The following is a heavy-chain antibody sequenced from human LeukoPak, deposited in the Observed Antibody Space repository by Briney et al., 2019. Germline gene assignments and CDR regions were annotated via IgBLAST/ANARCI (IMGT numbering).Heavy chain of an antibody. CDR2: IYHSGST. Sequence: PSETLSLTCTVSGDSISSYYWSWIRQTPGKGLEWIGYIYHSGSTNYNPSLKSRVTISVDTSKNQFSLKLRSVTAADTAVYYCERGVPVGTTHFDYWVQGTLVTVSS. CDR3: ERGVPVGTTHFDY. D-gene: IGHD2-2*01. J-gene: IGHJ4*02. V-gene: IGHV4-59*01. CDR1: GDSISSYY.